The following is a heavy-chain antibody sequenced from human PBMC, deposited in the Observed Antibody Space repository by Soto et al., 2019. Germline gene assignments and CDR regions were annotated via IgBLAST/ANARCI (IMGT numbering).Heavy chain of an antibody. V-gene: IGHV3-73*01. J-gene: IGHJ6*03. Sequence: EVQLVESGGGLVQPGGSLKLSCAASGFTFSGSAMHWFRQASGNGLGWVGRIRSKPNNYATADGASVQGRSTISRDDSKNKAYLQMNSLNTEDTAAYYCSRHACDFWSGKPQCCIDAWGKATTVTVS. D-gene: IGHD3-3*01. CDR3: SRHACDFWSGKPQCCIDA. CDR1: GFTFSGSA. CDR2: IRSKPNNYAT.